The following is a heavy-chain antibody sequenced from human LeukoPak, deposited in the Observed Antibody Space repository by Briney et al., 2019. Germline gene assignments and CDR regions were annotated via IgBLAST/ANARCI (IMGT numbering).Heavy chain of an antibody. J-gene: IGHJ4*02. V-gene: IGHV3-74*01. Sequence: GGSLRLSCADSGFTFSSYWVHWVRQAPGKGLVWVSRINSDGSTINYADSVKGRFTISRDNAKNTLYLQMDSLRAEDTAVYYCTRETVVVATASVGYWGLGTLVTVSS. CDR3: TRETVVVATASVGY. CDR1: GFTFSSYW. D-gene: IGHD2-2*01. CDR2: INSDGSTI.